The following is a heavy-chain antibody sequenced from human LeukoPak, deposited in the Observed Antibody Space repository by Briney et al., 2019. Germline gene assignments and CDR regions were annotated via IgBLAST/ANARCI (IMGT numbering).Heavy chain of an antibody. CDR3: ARDIYKGAPFEY. D-gene: IGHD5-24*01. CDR2: INPNSGDT. J-gene: IGHJ4*02. Sequence: GASVKVSRKASGYTFTGYYIHWVRQAPGQGLEWMGRINPNSGDTNSAQRFQDRVTMTRDTSISTAHMELNRLRSDDTAIYYCARDIYKGAPFEYWGQGTLVTVSS. V-gene: IGHV1-2*06. CDR1: GYTFTGYY.